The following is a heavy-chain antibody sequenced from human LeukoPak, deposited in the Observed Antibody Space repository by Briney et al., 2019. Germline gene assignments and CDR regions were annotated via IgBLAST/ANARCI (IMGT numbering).Heavy chain of an antibody. Sequence: PSETLSLTCAVYGGSFSGYYWSWIRQPPGKGLEWIGEINHSGSTNYNPSLKSRVTISVDTSKNQFSLKLSSVTAADTAVYYCAGIGYCSSTSCYHYWGQGTLVTVSS. J-gene: IGHJ4*02. CDR1: GGSFSGYY. V-gene: IGHV4-34*01. CDR3: AGIGYCSSTSCYHY. D-gene: IGHD2-2*01. CDR2: INHSGST.